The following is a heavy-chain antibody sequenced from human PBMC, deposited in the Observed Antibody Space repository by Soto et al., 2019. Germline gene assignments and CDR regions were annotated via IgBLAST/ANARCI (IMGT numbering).Heavy chain of an antibody. D-gene: IGHD5-18*01. CDR3: AGGDTYYAMGV. Sequence: QLQLVESGGGVVQPGRSLRLSCAASGFTFSNYIMHWVRQAPGKGLEWVAFISYDGSNKDYADSVKGRFTISRDNSKITLYPQLSTRRPEDTAVYYCAGGDTYYAMGVWGQATTFTVSS. J-gene: IGHJ6*02. CDR1: GFTFSNYI. CDR2: ISYDGSNK. V-gene: IGHV3-30-3*01.